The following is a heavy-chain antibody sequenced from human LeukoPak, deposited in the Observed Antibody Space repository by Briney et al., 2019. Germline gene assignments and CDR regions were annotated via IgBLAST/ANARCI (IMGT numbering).Heavy chain of an antibody. CDR2: VHLNGRS. Sequence: SGTLSLTCDVSGGSISATNWWAWVRQPPGGGLEWIGAVHLNGRSHYSPSLGSRVTMSADMSENHISLHLTSVTAADTAVYYCAREGGFYRPLDYTGPGTLVIVSS. D-gene: IGHD2/OR15-2a*01. CDR1: GGSISATNW. V-gene: IGHV4-4*02. J-gene: IGHJ4*02. CDR3: AREGGFYRPLDY.